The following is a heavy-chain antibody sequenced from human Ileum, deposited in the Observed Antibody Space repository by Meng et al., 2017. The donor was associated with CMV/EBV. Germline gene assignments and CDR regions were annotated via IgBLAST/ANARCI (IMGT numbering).Heavy chain of an antibody. D-gene: IGHD2-15*01. V-gene: IGHV4-61*01. CDR3: ARVVRGGGYNWFDP. CDR1: GGSVISVSYY. Sequence: LRLSCTVSGGSVISVSYYWSWIRQPPGKGLEWIAYIYYTGNTNYNPTLKSRVTISVDTSNKQFSLKLSAGTAADTAVYYCARVVRGGGYNWFDPWGQGTLVTVS. J-gene: IGHJ5*02. CDR2: IYYTGNT.